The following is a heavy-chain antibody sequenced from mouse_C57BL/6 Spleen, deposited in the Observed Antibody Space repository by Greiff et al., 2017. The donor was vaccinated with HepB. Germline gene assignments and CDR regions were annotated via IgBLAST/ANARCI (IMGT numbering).Heavy chain of an antibody. CDR3: ARQGPDGYSLYWYFDV. D-gene: IGHD2-3*01. J-gene: IGHJ1*03. CDR1: GFTFSSYG. V-gene: IGHV5-6*01. CDR2: ISSGGSYT. Sequence: EVKLVESGGDLVKPGGSLKLSCAASGFTFSSYGMSWVRQTPDKRLEWVATISSGGSYTYYPDSVKGRFTISRDNAKNTLYLQMSSLKSEDTAMYYCARQGPDGYSLYWYFDVWGTGTTVTVSS.